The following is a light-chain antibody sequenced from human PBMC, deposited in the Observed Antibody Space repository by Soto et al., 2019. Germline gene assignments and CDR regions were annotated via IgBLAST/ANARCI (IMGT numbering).Light chain of an antibody. CDR3: QQYYDSPQT. CDR1: QSVLFNSNNKNY. J-gene: IGKJ1*01. CDR2: WAS. V-gene: IGKV4-1*01. Sequence: DFVLSQSPDSLAVSLGERATINCKSSQSVLFNSNNKNYLAWYQQKPGQPPKLLIYWASTRESGVPDRFSGSGSGTDFTLTTNDLQAEDVAVYYCQQYYDSPQTFGQGTKVEIK.